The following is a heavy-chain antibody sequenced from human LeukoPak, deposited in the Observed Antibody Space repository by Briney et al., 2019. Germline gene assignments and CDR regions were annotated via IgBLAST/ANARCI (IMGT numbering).Heavy chain of an antibody. J-gene: IGHJ4*02. CDR2: IIPIFGTA. Sequence: SVKVSCKASGGTFSSYAISWVRQAPGQGLERIGRIIPIFGTANYAQKFQGRVTITTDESTSTAYMELSSLRSEDTTVYYCAGTSIAASPFDYWGQGTLVTVSS. D-gene: IGHD6-6*01. V-gene: IGHV1-69*05. CDR3: AGTSIAASPFDY. CDR1: GGTFSSYA.